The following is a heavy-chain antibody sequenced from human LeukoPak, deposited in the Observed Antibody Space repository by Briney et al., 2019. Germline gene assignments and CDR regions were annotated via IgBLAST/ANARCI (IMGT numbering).Heavy chain of an antibody. Sequence: GGSLRLSCAASGFTFSNYAVSGDRQAPGKGLEWVSAISGSGGSTYYADSVKGRFTISRDNSKNTLYLQMNSLRAEDTAVYYCAKDARIAAAGKSGYFQHWGQGTLVTVSS. V-gene: IGHV3-23*01. CDR1: GFTFSNYA. CDR3: AKDARIAAAGKSGYFQH. D-gene: IGHD6-13*01. J-gene: IGHJ1*01. CDR2: ISGSGGST.